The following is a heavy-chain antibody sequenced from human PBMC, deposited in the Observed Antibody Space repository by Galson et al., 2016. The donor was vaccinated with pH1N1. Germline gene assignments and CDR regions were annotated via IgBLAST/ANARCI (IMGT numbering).Heavy chain of an antibody. D-gene: IGHD5-12*01. CDR1: GFTFDDYA. J-gene: IGHJ1*01. V-gene: IGHV3-9*01. Sequence: SLRLSCAASGFTFDDYAMHWVRQAPGKGLEWVSGISWNSGSIGYADSVKGRFTISRDNAKNSLYLQMNSLRAEDTALYYCAKLDGYDWGYFQHSGEGTLVTVSS. CDR2: ISWNSGSI. CDR3: AKLDGYDWGYFQH.